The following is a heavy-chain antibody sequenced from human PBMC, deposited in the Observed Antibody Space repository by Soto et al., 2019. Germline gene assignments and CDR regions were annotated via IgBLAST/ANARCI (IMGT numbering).Heavy chain of an antibody. D-gene: IGHD3-22*01. CDR1: GFTFSFYT. CDR2: IGRSTATI. CDR3: ARDGGGNYYSSGYSDY. J-gene: IGHJ4*02. V-gene: IGHV3-48*02. Sequence: EVQLLESGGGLVQPGGSLRLSCAASGFTFSFYTFNWVRQAPGKGLEWVSYIGRSTATIYYENSVKGRFTTSRDNGKNSLHLQMDRLRDEDTAVYYCARDGGGNYYSSGYSDYWGQGTLVTVSS.